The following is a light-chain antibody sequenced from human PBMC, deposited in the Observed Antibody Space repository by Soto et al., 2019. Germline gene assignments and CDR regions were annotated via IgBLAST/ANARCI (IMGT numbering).Light chain of an antibody. Sequence: QSVLTQPASVSGSPGQSITISCTGTSSDVGSYNLVSWYQQHPGKAPKLMIYEGSKRPSGVSNRFSGSKPGNTASLTISGLQAEDEADYYCCSYAGSSISYVFGTGTKVTVL. CDR2: EGS. V-gene: IGLV2-23*01. CDR3: CSYAGSSISYV. J-gene: IGLJ1*01. CDR1: SSDVGSYNL.